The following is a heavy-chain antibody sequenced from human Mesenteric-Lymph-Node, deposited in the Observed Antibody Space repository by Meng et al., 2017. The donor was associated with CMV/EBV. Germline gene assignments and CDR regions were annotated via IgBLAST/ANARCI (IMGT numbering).Heavy chain of an antibody. V-gene: IGHV3-23*01. J-gene: IGHJ4*02. Sequence: GGSLRLSCAASGFTFNDYGMNWVRQAPGKGLEWVSAISGSGGTTYNADSVKGRFTISRDNSKNTLYLQMNSLRAEDTAVYYCATGTYSSSWYYFDYWGQGTLVTVSS. CDR2: ISGSGGTT. CDR1: GFTFNDYG. CDR3: ATGTYSSSWYYFDY. D-gene: IGHD6-13*01.